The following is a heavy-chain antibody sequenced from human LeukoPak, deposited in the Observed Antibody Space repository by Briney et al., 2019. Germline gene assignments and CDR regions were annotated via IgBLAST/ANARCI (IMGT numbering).Heavy chain of an antibody. V-gene: IGHV3-23*01. CDR2: ISGSGGST. Sequence: PGGSLRLSCEASGSTSSSFGMSWVRQAPGKGLEWVSAISGSGGSTYYADSVKGRLTISRDNSRNTLYLQMNSLRAEDTAVYYCAKGNNWGPFDYWGQGTLVTVSS. CDR3: AKGNNWGPFDY. D-gene: IGHD7-27*01. J-gene: IGHJ4*02. CDR1: GSTSSSFG.